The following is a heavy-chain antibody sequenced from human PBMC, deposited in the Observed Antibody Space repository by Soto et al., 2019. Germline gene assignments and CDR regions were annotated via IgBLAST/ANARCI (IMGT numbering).Heavy chain of an antibody. J-gene: IGHJ4*02. D-gene: IGHD2-2*01. V-gene: IGHV3-21*01. Sequence: GSLRLSCAASGVTFSSYSMNWVRQAPGNGLEWVSSISSSSYIYYADSVKVRFTISRDNAKNSLYLQMNSLRAEDTAVYYCARRYPMLCIDYWGQGTMVTVSS. CDR3: ARRYPMLCIDY. CDR2: ISSSSYI. CDR1: GVTFSSYS.